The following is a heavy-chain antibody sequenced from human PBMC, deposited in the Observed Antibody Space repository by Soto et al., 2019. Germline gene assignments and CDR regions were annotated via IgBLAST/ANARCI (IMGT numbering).Heavy chain of an antibody. D-gene: IGHD3-9*01. CDR3: ARGDYDILTGYLDP. CDR1: GGTFSSYA. J-gene: IGHJ5*02. V-gene: IGHV1-69*13. Sequence: SVKVSCKASGGTFSSYAISWVRQAPGQGLEWMGGIIPIFGTANYAQKFQGRVTITADESTSTAYMELSSLRSEDTAVYYCARGDYDILTGYLDPWGQGTLVTVS. CDR2: IIPIFGTA.